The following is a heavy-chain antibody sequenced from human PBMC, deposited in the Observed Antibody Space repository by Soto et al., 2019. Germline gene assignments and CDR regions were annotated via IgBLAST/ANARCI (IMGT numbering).Heavy chain of an antibody. CDR1: DYYFPGYN. J-gene: IGHJ5*02. D-gene: IGHD6-13*01. CDR2: INPNSGVT. V-gene: IGHV1-2*02. CDR3: ATIRRSRTSRGSDFDP. Sequence: QVQLVQSGAEVKKPGASVKVSCKAYDYYFPGYNIHWVRQAPGQGLEWMGWINPNSGVTTYAQKFQGRVTLTRDTSISTAYLEVRRLRSDDTAVYYCATIRRSRTSRGSDFDPWGQGTQVTVSS.